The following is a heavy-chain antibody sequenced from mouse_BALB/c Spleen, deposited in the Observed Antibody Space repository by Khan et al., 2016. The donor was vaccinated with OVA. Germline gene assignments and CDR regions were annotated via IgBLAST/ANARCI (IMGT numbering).Heavy chain of an antibody. Sequence: EVELVESGGDLVKPGGSLKLSCAASGFTFSTYGMSWVRQAPDKRLEWVATVSTGGSYTYYPDSVKGRFTISRDNANNTLYLLMSGLRSEDTAMFYCTRLAYYYDSEGFAYWGQGTLVTVSA. CDR1: GFTFSTYG. CDR2: VSTGGSYT. J-gene: IGHJ3*01. V-gene: IGHV5-6*01. D-gene: IGHD1-1*01. CDR3: TRLAYYYDSEGFAY.